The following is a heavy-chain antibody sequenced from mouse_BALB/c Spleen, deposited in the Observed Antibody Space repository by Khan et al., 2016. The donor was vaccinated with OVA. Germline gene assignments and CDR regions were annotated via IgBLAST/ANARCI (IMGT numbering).Heavy chain of an antibody. J-gene: IGHJ1*01. D-gene: IGHD2-4*01. CDR2: INPSTGYT. CDR3: AREDDYAWYFDV. Sequence: QVQLQQSGAELAKPGASVKMSCKASGYTFTSYWMHWVKQRPGQGLEWIGNINPSTGYTEYNQKFKDKATLTADKSSSTAYMQLSSLTSEDSAVYYCAREDDYAWYFDVWGAGTTVTVSS. CDR1: GYTFTSYW. V-gene: IGHV1-7*01.